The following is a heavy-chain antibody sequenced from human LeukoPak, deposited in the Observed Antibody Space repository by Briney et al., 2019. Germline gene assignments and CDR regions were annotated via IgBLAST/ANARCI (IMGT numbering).Heavy chain of an antibody. CDR1: GFTFSSYE. V-gene: IGHV3-48*03. CDR3: STAFDY. J-gene: IGHJ4*02. CDR2: ISSSSNTM. Sequence: PGGSLRLSCAASGFTFSSYEMNWVRQAPGKGLEWVSYISSSSNTMYYADSVKGRFTISRDNAKNSLYLQMNSLRDEDTAVYYCSTAFDYGGQGTLVAVSS.